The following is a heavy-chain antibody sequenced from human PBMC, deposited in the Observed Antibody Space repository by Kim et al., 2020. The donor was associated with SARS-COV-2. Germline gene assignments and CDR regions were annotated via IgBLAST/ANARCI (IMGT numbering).Heavy chain of an antibody. J-gene: IGHJ5*02. CDR1: GYTFTSYG. Sequence: ASVKVSCKASGYTFTSYGISWVRQAPGQGLEWMGWISAYNGNTNYAQKLQGRVTMTTDTSTSTAYMELRSLRSDDTAVYYCARDFVWCGELKAWFDPWGQGTLGTVSS. CDR3: ARDFVWCGELKAWFDP. V-gene: IGHV1-18*04. CDR2: ISAYNGNT. D-gene: IGHD3-10*01.